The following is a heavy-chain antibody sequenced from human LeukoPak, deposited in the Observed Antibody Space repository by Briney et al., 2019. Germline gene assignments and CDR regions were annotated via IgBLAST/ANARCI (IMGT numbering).Heavy chain of an antibody. CDR3: ARDHGLNSGYDYRYSDY. CDR2: IWYDGSNK. J-gene: IGHJ4*02. V-gene: IGHV3-33*01. Sequence: RGSLRLSCAASGFTFSSCGMYWVRQAPGKGLEWVAVIWYDGSNKYYADSVKGRLTISRDNSKNTLYLQINSLRAEDEAVYYCARDHGLNSGYDYRYSDYWGQGTLVTVSS. CDR1: GFTFSSCG. D-gene: IGHD5-12*01.